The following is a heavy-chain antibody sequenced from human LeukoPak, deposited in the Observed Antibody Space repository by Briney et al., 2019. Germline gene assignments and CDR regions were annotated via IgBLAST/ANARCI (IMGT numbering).Heavy chain of an antibody. Sequence: PGGSLRLSCAASGFTFDDYAMHWVRQAPGKGLEWVSGISWNSVSIVYEDSVKGRFTISRDNAKNSLYLQMNSLRPEDTALYYCVKDRGLRNQWLQLTYDSWGQGTLVTVSS. CDR1: GFTFDDYA. J-gene: IGHJ4*02. CDR2: ISWNSVSI. V-gene: IGHV3-9*01. CDR3: VKDRGLRNQWLQLTYDS. D-gene: IGHD5-24*01.